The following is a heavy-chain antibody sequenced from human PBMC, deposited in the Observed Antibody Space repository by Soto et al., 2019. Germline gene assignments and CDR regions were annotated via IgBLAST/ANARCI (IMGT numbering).Heavy chain of an antibody. J-gene: IGHJ4*02. CDR2: ISAYNGNT. CDR3: ARSPGIAVAGDIIPVPFDY. CDR1: GYTFTSYG. Sequence: ASVKVSCKASGYTFTSYGISWVRQAPGQGLEWMGWISAYNGNTNYAQKLQGRVTMTTDTSTSTAYMELRSLRSDDTAVYYCARSPGIAVAGDIIPVPFDYWGQGTLVTVSS. V-gene: IGHV1-18*01. D-gene: IGHD6-19*01.